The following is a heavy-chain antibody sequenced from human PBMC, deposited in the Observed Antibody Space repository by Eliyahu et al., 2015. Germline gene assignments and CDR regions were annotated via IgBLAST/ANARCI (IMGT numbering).Heavy chain of an antibody. Sequence: QVQLQESGPGLVKPSQTLSLTCTVSGGSISSGGYYWSWIRQHPGKGLEWIEYIYYSGSTYHNPSLKSRVTISVDTSKNQFSLKLSSVTAADTAVYYCARGGDTWISPFDYWGQGTLVTVSS. D-gene: IGHD5-12*01. CDR2: IYYSGST. CDR1: GGSISSGGYY. J-gene: IGHJ4*02. CDR3: ARGGDTWISPFDY. V-gene: IGHV4-31*03.